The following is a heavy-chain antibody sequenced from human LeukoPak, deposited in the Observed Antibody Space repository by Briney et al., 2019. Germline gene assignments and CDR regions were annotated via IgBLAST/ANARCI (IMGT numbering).Heavy chain of an antibody. CDR2: IYYSGST. CDR3: VRLFYYDSRGPPS. J-gene: IGHJ5*02. CDR1: GGSIRSSNYY. Sequence: SETLSLTCNVLGGSIRSSNYYWGWIRQPPGKGLEWIGSIYYSGSTYYNPSLKGRGTMSVDTSNNQFSLKWTSTTATDTAVYNCVRLFYYDSRGPPSWGQGTLVTVSS. V-gene: IGHV4-39*01. D-gene: IGHD3-22*01.